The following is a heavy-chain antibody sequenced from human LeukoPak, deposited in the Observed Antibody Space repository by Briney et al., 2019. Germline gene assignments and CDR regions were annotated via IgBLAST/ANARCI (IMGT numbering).Heavy chain of an antibody. V-gene: IGHV3-23*01. Sequence: GGSLRLSCAASGFSFSSHGISWVRQAPGKGLEWVSGIIGGAGSTYYADSVRGRFTISGDNSKNTLYLQMNSLRADDTAVYYCAHGTMYQLDSWGQGTLVTVSS. D-gene: IGHD2-2*01. CDR2: IIGGAGST. CDR1: GFSFSSHG. CDR3: AHGTMYQLDS. J-gene: IGHJ4*02.